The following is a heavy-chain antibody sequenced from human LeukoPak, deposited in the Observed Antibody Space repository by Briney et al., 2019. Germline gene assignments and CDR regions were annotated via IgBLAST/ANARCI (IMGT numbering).Heavy chain of an antibody. V-gene: IGHV4-39*07. J-gene: IGHJ4*02. CDR2: IYYSGST. Sequence: PSETLSLTCTVSGGSISSSSYYWGWIRQPPGKGLEWIGSIYYSGSTYYNPSLKSRVTISVDTSKNQFSLKLSSVTAADTAVYYCARDGYSYGYGNTFYYFDYWGQGTLVTVSS. CDR3: ARDGYSYGYGNTFYYFDY. D-gene: IGHD5-18*01. CDR1: GGSISSSSYY.